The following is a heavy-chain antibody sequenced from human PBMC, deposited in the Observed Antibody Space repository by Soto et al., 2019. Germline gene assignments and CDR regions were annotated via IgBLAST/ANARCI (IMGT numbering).Heavy chain of an antibody. J-gene: IGHJ4*02. CDR1: GFTVSSNY. Sequence: PGGSLRLSCAASGFTVSSNYMSWVRQAPGKGLEWVPVIYSGGSTYYADSVKGRFTISRDNSKNTLYLQMNSLRAEDTAVYYCARPYHDILTGERGIDYWGQGTLVTVSS. CDR3: ARPYHDILTGERGIDY. D-gene: IGHD3-9*01. V-gene: IGHV3-66*01. CDR2: IYSGGST.